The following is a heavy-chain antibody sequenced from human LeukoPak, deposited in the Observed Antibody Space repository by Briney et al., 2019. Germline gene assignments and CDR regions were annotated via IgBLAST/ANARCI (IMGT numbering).Heavy chain of an antibody. J-gene: IGHJ6*02. CDR2: ISYDGSNK. V-gene: IGHV3-30-3*01. D-gene: IGHD2-21*01. CDR3: ARSISRGPYYYYGMDV. CDR1: GFTFSSHA. Sequence: GGSLRLSCAASGFTFSSHAMHWVRQAPGKGLEWVAVISYDGSNKYYADSVKGRFTISRDNSKNTLYLQMNSLRAEDTAVYYCARSISRGPYYYYGMDVWGQGTTVTVSS.